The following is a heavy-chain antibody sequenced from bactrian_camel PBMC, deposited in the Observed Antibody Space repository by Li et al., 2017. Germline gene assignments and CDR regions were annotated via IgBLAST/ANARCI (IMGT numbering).Heavy chain of an antibody. J-gene: IGHJ4*01. Sequence: QLVESGGGLVQPGGSLRLSCAASGSTFSNYYMSWVRQAPGMALEWVSYISAGGLIYYAHSVKGRFTISQDNAKTTVYLQMNSLKPEDTAMYYCAADPNRELWVGYPPYKYWGQGTQVTVS. CDR3: AADPNRELWVGYPPYKY. CDR1: GSTFSNYY. D-gene: IGHD5*01. V-gene: IGHV3S10*01. CDR2: ISAGGLI.